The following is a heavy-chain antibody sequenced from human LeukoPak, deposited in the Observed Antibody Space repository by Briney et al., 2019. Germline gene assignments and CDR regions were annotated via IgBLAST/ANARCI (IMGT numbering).Heavy chain of an antibody. CDR2: IKGDGSDN. J-gene: IGHJ4*02. D-gene: IGHD1-26*01. CDR1: GFTFSSYW. CDR3: AGDLGYYRADY. V-gene: IGHV3-7*04. Sequence: TGGSLRLSCAASGFTFSSYWMSWVRQAPGKGLGWVANIKGDGSDNHYVDSVRGRFTISRDNAKNSLYLQMNSLRAEDTAVYYCAGDLGYYRADYWGQGTLVTVSS.